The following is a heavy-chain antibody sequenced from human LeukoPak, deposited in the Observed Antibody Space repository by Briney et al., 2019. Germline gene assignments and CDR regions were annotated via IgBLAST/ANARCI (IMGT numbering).Heavy chain of an antibody. CDR2: ISAYNGNT. D-gene: IGHD2-21*02. CDR3: ARDQEVVVTAILNAFDI. CDR1: GYTFTSYG. V-gene: IGHV1-18*01. Sequence: ASVKVSCKASGYTFTSYGISWVRQAPGQGLEWMGWISAYNGNTNYAQKLQGRVTMTTDTSTSTAYMELRSLRSDDRAVYYCARDQEVVVTAILNAFDIWGQGTMVTVSS. J-gene: IGHJ3*02.